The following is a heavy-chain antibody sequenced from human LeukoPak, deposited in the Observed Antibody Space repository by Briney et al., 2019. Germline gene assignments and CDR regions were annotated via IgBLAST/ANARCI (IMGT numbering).Heavy chain of an antibody. Sequence: GGSLRLSCAASGFTFTNAWMTWVRQAPGKGLEWVGRIKSKPDGGTTDYAAPVKGRFTISRDDSKNTLYLQMNSLKAEDTAVYYCAKDPRYSGYVGDYYYGMDVWGQGTTVTVSS. D-gene: IGHD5-12*01. V-gene: IGHV3-15*01. CDR1: GFTFTNAW. CDR3: AKDPRYSGYVGDYYYGMDV. J-gene: IGHJ6*02. CDR2: IKSKPDGGTT.